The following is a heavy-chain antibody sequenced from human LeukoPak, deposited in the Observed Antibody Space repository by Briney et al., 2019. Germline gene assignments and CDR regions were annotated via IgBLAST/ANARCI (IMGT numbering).Heavy chain of an antibody. Sequence: AVVKVSCKASGYTFTSYGISWVRPAPGQGLEWMGWISAYNDNTNYAQKLQGRVTMTTDTSTSTAYMELRSLRSDDTAVYYCARGLPHYYYYGMDVWGQGTTVTVSS. CDR2: ISAYNDNT. J-gene: IGHJ6*02. V-gene: IGHV1-18*01. CDR3: ARGLPHYYYYGMDV. D-gene: IGHD2-15*01. CDR1: GYTFTSYG.